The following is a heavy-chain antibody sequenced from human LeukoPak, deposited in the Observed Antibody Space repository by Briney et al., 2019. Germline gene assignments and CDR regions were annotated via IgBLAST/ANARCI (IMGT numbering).Heavy chain of an antibody. D-gene: IGHD6-19*01. CDR1: GYTFTIYG. J-gene: IGHJ4*02. CDR3: ARAITVADTISFAY. CDR2: ISGYNGNT. Sequence: AAVTVSCKSSGYTFTIYGINWVRQAPGQGLEWMGCISGYNGNTDYAQKLQGRVTVTTDTSTNTAYMELRSLRSDDTAVYYCARAITVADTISFAYWGQGTLVTVSS. V-gene: IGHV1-18*01.